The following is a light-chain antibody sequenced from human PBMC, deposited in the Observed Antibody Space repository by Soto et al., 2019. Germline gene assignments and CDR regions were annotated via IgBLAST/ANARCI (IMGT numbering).Light chain of an antibody. CDR2: YGS. CDR3: QVWDSSSDHVV. CDR1: NIGSKS. J-gene: IGLJ2*01. Sequence: SYELTQPPSVSVAPGKTARITCGGNNIGSKSVHWYQQKPGQAPVLVIYYGSDRPSGIPERFSSSNSGNTATLTISRVEAGDEADYYCQVWDSSSDHVVFGGGTKLTVL. V-gene: IGLV3-21*04.